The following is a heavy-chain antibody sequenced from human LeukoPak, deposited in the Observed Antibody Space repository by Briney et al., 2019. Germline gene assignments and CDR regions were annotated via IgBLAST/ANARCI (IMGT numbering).Heavy chain of an antibody. Sequence: SETLSLTCTVSGGSISRYYWSWIRQPPGKGLEWIGYIYYSGSTNYNPSLKSRVTISVDTSKNQFSLKLSSVTAADTAVYYCARALRRLSSFDYWGQGTLVTVSS. D-gene: IGHD3-3*01. J-gene: IGHJ4*02. V-gene: IGHV4-59*01. CDR2: IYYSGST. CDR3: ARALRRLSSFDY. CDR1: GGSISRYY.